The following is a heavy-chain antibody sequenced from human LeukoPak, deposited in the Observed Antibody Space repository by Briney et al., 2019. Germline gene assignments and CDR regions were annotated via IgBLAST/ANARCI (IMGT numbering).Heavy chain of an antibody. D-gene: IGHD3-10*01. Sequence: PSETLSLTCTVSGGSISSYYWSWIRQPPGKGLEWIGYIYYSGSTNYNPSLESRVTISVDTSKNQFSLKLSSVTAADTAVYYCARDVYGSGSYWGQGTLVTVSS. CDR3: ARDVYGSGSY. CDR1: GGSISSYY. J-gene: IGHJ4*02. CDR2: IYYSGST. V-gene: IGHV4-59*01.